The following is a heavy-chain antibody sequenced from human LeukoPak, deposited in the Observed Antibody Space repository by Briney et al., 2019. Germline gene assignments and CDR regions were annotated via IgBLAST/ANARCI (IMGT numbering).Heavy chain of an antibody. V-gene: IGHV3-30-3*01. D-gene: IGHD1-1*01. CDR2: ISYDGSNK. Sequence: PGGSLRLSCAASGFTFSSYAMHWVRQAPGKGLEWVAVISYDGSNKYYADSVKGRFTISRDNSKNTLYLQMNSLRAEDTAVYYCAKDDLWNLVEDAFDIWGQGTMVTVSS. J-gene: IGHJ3*02. CDR1: GFTFSSYA. CDR3: AKDDLWNLVEDAFDI.